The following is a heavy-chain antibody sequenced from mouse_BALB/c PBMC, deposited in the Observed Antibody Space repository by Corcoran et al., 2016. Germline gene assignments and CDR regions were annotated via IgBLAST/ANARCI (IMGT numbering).Heavy chain of an antibody. CDR1: GYTFTDYN. D-gene: IGHD1-1*01. Sequence: EVQLQQSGPELVKPGASVKISCKASGYTFTDYNMHWVKQSHGKSLEWIGYIYPYNGGTGYNQKFKSKATLTVDNSSSTAYMELRSLTSEDSAVYYCAMGYGSSAWFAYWGQGTLVTVSA. V-gene: IGHV1S29*02. CDR2: IYPYNGGT. CDR3: AMGYGSSAWFAY. J-gene: IGHJ3*01.